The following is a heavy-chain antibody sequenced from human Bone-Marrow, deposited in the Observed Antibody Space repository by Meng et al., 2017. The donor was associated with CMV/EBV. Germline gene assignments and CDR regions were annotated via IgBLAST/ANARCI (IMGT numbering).Heavy chain of an antibody. CDR3: AHRLSVKGYFDY. V-gene: IGHV2-5*01. J-gene: IGHJ4*02. CDR1: GFSLSTSGVG. D-gene: IGHD3-16*02. Sequence: CPFSGFSLSTSGVGVGWIRQPPGKALEWLALIYWNDDKRYSPSLKSRLTITKDTSKNQVVLTMTNMDPVDTATYYCAHRLSVKGYFDYWGQGTLVTVSS. CDR2: IYWNDDK.